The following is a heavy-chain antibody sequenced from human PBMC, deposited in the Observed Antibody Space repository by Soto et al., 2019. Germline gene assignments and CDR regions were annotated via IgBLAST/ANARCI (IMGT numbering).Heavy chain of an antibody. Sequence: QVQLVQSGAEVKKPGSSVKVSCKASGGTFSSYAISWVRQAPGQGLEWMGGIIPIFGTANYAQKFQGRVTITADESTSTAYMELSSLRSEDTAVYYGARDQLSGSYSDWGVVDYWGQGTLVTVSS. CDR3: ARDQLSGSYSDWGVVDY. D-gene: IGHD1-26*01. J-gene: IGHJ4*02. CDR1: GGTFSSYA. CDR2: IIPIFGTA. V-gene: IGHV1-69*12.